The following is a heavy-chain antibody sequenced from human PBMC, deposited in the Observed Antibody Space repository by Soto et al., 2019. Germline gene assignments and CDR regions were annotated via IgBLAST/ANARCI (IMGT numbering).Heavy chain of an antibody. Sequence: DVELSESGGGLVQPGGSLRLSCAASGFNFRSYAMSWVRRAPGKGLEWVSAISGSGGTSYFADSVRGRFTISRDNSKNTLNLQLSSLRVEDTAEYFCAKGRGSSWTIDYWGHGTLVTVS. CDR3: AKGRGSSWTIDY. J-gene: IGHJ4*01. CDR1: GFNFRSYA. V-gene: IGHV3-23*01. CDR2: ISGSGGTS. D-gene: IGHD6-13*01.